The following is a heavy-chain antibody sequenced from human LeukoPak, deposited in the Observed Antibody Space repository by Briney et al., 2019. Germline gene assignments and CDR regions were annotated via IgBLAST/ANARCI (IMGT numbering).Heavy chain of an antibody. CDR2: ISSSSSYI. Sequence: GGSLRLSCAASGFTFSDYIMNWVRQAPGKGLEWVSSISSSSSYIYYADPVKGRFTISRDNAKNSLYLQMNSLRAEDTAVYYCARVEYSSLADSWDYFDYWGQGTLVTVSS. CDR1: GFTFSDYI. D-gene: IGHD6-6*01. J-gene: IGHJ4*02. V-gene: IGHV3-21*01. CDR3: ARVEYSSLADSWDYFDY.